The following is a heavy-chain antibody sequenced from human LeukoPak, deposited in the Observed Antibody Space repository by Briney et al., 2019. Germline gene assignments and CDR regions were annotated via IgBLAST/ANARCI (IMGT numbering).Heavy chain of an antibody. CDR3: AKSRLAAAAGDLDY. D-gene: IGHD6-13*01. Sequence: GGSLRLSCAASGVTFSSAGMHWGRQAPGKGLGWVAFIWDDGSNKYYADSVKGRFTISRDKSKNTLYLQMNSLRAEDTAVYYCAKSRLAAAAGDLDYWGQGTLVTVSS. CDR2: IWDDGSNK. CDR1: GVTFSSAG. V-gene: IGHV3-30*02. J-gene: IGHJ4*02.